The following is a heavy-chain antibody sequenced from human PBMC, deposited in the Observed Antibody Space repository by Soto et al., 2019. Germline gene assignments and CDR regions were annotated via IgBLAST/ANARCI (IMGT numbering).Heavy chain of an antibody. CDR1: GYTFSSYG. Sequence: QVQLVQSGAEVKNPGASVRVSCKASGYTFSSYGISWVRQAPGHGLEWMGWINGYRGRTNYAQDFQGRISMTTEKSTSTVYRELRSLTSGDTALYYCARDYTGRGYFDHWGQGSLVTVSS. CDR3: ARDYTGRGYFDH. V-gene: IGHV1-18*04. J-gene: IGHJ4*02. CDR2: INGYRGRT. D-gene: IGHD2-15*01.